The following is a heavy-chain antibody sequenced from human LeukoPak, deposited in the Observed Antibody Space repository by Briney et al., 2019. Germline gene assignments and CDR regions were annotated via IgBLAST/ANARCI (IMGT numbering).Heavy chain of an antibody. Sequence: QAGRSLRLSCAASGFTFSSYAMHWVRQAPGKGLEWVAVISYDGSNKYYADSVKGRFTISRDNSKNTLYLQMNSLRAEDTAVYYCARESRKDGYNYIDYWGQGTLVTVSS. CDR3: ARESRKDGYNYIDY. V-gene: IGHV3-30-3*01. D-gene: IGHD5-24*01. J-gene: IGHJ4*02. CDR1: GFTFSSYA. CDR2: ISYDGSNK.